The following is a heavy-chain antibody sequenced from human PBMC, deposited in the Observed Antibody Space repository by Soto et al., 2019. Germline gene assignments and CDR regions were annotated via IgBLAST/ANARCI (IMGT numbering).Heavy chain of an antibody. CDR3: AKGDDYDFWSGYSDAFDI. D-gene: IGHD3-3*01. V-gene: IGHV3-30*18. J-gene: IGHJ3*02. CDR2: ISYDGSNK. CDR1: GFTFSSYG. Sequence: LRPACAASGFTFSSYGIHWVRQAPGEGLEWVAVISYDGSNKYYADSVKGRFTISRDNSKNTLYLQMNSLRAEDTAVYYCAKGDDYDFWSGYSDAFDIWGQGTMVTVSS.